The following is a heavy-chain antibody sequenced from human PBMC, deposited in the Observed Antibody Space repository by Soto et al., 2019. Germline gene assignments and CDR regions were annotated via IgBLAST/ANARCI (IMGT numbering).Heavy chain of an antibody. J-gene: IGHJ4*02. CDR3: AREKRGSSSSMNDY. D-gene: IGHD6-6*01. V-gene: IGHV1-18*04. CDR1: GYTFTSYG. Sequence: ASVKVSCKASGYTFTSYGISWVRQAPGQGLEWMGWISACNGNTNCAQKLQGRVTMTTDTSTSTAYMELRSLRSDDTAVYYCAREKRGSSSSMNDYWGQGTLVTVS. CDR2: ISACNGNT.